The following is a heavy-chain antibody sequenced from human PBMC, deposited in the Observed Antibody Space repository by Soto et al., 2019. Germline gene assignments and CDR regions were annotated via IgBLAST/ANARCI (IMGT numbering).Heavy chain of an antibody. CDR3: ARGGGTILAPLP. Sequence: ASVKVSCKASGYTFTGYFIHWVRQAPGQGLEWMGWINPNSGATKYAQKFQGRVTMTRDTSISTAYMELTMLRSDDTAVYYCARGGGTILAPLPWGQGALVTVSS. D-gene: IGHD3-3*01. CDR2: INPNSGAT. V-gene: IGHV1-2*02. CDR1: GYTFTGYF. J-gene: IGHJ5*02.